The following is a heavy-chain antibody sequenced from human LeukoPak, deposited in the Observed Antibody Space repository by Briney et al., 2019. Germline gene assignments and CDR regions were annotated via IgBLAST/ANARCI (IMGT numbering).Heavy chain of an antibody. Sequence: PAGSLRLSCAASGFTFSSYAMSWVRQAPGKGLEWVSAISGSGGSTYYADSVKGRFTISRDNSKNTLYLQMNSLRAEDTAVYYCAKDTESSMVRGVMGYWGQGTLVTVSS. J-gene: IGHJ4*02. V-gene: IGHV3-23*01. CDR3: AKDTESSMVRGVMGY. CDR2: ISGSGGST. D-gene: IGHD3-10*01. CDR1: GFTFSSYA.